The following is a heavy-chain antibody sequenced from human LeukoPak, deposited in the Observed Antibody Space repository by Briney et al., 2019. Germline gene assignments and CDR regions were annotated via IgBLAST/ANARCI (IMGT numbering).Heavy chain of an antibody. Sequence: QPGGSLRLSCAASGFTFKNYGMHWVRQAPGKGLEWVAVIWFDGSNKYYADSVRGRFTISRDYSTNTLYLQMSSLRAEDTAIYYCAYLGLSSDWNDVPGPQIDYWGQGTPVTVSS. CDR1: GFTFKNYG. J-gene: IGHJ4*02. CDR2: IWFDGSNK. V-gene: IGHV3-33*01. D-gene: IGHD1-1*01. CDR3: AYLGLSSDWNDVPGPQIDY.